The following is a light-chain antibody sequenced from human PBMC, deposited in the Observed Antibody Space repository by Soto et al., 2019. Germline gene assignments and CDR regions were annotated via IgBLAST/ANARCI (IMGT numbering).Light chain of an antibody. J-gene: IGLJ3*02. Sequence: QSALTQPASVSGSPGQSITISCTGTSSDVGSYDLVSWYQHHPGKAPKLMIYEGSKRPSGVSNRFSGSKSGNTASLAISGLQAEDEADYYCATWDDSLNGPVFGGGTKVTVL. CDR3: ATWDDSLNGPV. CDR2: EGS. CDR1: SSDVGSYDL. V-gene: IGLV2-23*01.